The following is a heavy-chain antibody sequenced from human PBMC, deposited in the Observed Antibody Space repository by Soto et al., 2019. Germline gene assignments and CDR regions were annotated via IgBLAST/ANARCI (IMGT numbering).Heavy chain of an antibody. V-gene: IGHV1-8*02. Sequence: QEQLVQSAAEVKKPGASVKVSCMTSGYTFNDYEINWVRQATGQGLEWIGWMNPHSGETGYAQRFQGRVTMSTSSSLSTAYLERSSLTSDHTSVYYCARIAMPARPRWYNWVDPWGQGTLVTVSS. CDR1: GYTFNDYE. D-gene: IGHD2-2*01. J-gene: IGHJ5*02. CDR2: MNPHSGET. CDR3: ARIAMPARPRWYNWVDP.